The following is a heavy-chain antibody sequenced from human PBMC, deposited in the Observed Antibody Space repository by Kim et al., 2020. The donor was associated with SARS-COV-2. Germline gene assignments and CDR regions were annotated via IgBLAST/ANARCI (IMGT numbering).Heavy chain of an antibody. CDR3: VKQTIYGSGSYYNVPYYYYGMDV. J-gene: IGHJ6*02. CDR1: GFTFSSYA. D-gene: IGHD3-10*01. V-gene: IGHV3-64D*06. Sequence: GGSLRLSCSASGFTFSSYAMHWVRQAPGKGLEYVSAISSNGGSTYYADSVKGRFTISRDNSKNTLYLQMSSLRAEDTAVYYCVKQTIYGSGSYYNVPYYYYGMDVWGQGTTVTVSS. CDR2: ISSNGGST.